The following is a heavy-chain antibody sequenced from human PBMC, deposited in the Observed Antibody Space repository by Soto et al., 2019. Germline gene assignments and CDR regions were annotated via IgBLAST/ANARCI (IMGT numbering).Heavy chain of an antibody. CDR3: AKGSPAAGIWFDP. V-gene: IGHV3-23*01. J-gene: IGHJ5*02. CDR1: GFTSSSYA. CDR2: ISGSGGST. Sequence: GGSLRLSCAASGFTSSSYAMSWVRQAPGKGLEWVSAISGSGGSTYYADSVKGRFTISRDNSKNTRDLQMNSLRAEDPAVYYCAKGSPAAGIWFDPWGQGTLVTVSS. D-gene: IGHD6-13*01.